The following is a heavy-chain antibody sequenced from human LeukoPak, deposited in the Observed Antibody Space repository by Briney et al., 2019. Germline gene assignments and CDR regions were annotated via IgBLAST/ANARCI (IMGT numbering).Heavy chain of an antibody. CDR1: GGSISTYY. J-gene: IGHJ3*02. Sequence: SETLSLSCTVSGGSISTYYWSWIRQPPGRGLEWIGYIYYSGSTSYNPSLKSRVTISVDTSKKQFSLKLSSVTAADTAFYYCARYIVSYPHDAFDIWGQGTMVTVSS. V-gene: IGHV4-59*01. D-gene: IGHD1-26*01. CDR2: IYYSGST. CDR3: ARYIVSYPHDAFDI.